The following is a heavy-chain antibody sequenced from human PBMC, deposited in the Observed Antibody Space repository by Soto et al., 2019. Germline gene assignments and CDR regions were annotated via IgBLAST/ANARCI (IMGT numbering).Heavy chain of an antibody. Sequence: DVQLLESGGGLVQPGGSLRLSCAASGFSFSAYAMTWVRQAPGKGLEWVSTISASGVITYYADSVKGRFAISRDNSKIPLFLHMSSLRAEETAVYYCAKDHRSSWTRVYWYFDLWRRGTLVTVSS. D-gene: IGHD6-13*01. CDR3: AKDHRSSWTRVYWYFDL. J-gene: IGHJ2*01. CDR2: ISASGVIT. CDR1: GFSFSAYA. V-gene: IGHV3-23*01.